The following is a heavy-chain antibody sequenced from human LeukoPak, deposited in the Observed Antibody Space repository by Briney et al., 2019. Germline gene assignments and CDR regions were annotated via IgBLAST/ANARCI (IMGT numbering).Heavy chain of an antibody. CDR2: IDQEGDTK. Sequence: GGSLRLSCLASGFTFNSYAMHWVRRAPGKGLEWVATIDQEGDTKYYMDSAKGRFTISRDNGKSSLHLQVTSLRVEDTAVYYCATQGELSWFGALRYWGQGALVTVSS. D-gene: IGHD3-10*01. CDR3: ATQGELSWFGALRY. V-gene: IGHV3-7*01. CDR1: GFTFNSYA. J-gene: IGHJ4*02.